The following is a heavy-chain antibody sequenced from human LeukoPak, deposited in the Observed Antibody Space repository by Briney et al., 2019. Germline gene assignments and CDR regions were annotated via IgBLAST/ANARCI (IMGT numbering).Heavy chain of an antibody. J-gene: IGHJ4*02. V-gene: IGHV7-4-1*02. CDR1: GYTFTSYG. D-gene: IGHD2-15*01. CDR2: INTNTGNP. Sequence: ASVKVSCKASGYTFTSYGISWVRQAPGQGLEWMGWINTNTGNPTYAQGFTGRFVFSLDTSVSTAYLQISSLKAEDTAVYYCARLPLGVRRTLPGGADYWGQGTLVTVSS. CDR3: ARLPLGVRRTLPGGADY.